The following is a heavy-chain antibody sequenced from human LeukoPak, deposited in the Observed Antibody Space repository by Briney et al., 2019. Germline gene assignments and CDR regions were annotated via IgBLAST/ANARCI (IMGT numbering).Heavy chain of an antibody. CDR2: IYYSGST. CDR3: ARVGPEYYGSGSLGGYYFDY. J-gene: IGHJ4*02. D-gene: IGHD3-10*01. V-gene: IGHV4-61*01. CDR1: GGSVSSGSYY. Sequence: SETLSLTCTVSGGSVSSGSYYWSWIRQPPGKGLEWIGYIYYSGSTNYNPSLKSRVTISVDTSKNQFSLKLSSVTAADTAVYYCARVGPEYYGSGSLGGYYFDYWGQGTLVTVSS.